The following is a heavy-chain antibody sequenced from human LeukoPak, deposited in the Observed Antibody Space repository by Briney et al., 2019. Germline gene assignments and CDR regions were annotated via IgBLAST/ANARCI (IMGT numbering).Heavy chain of an antibody. J-gene: IGHJ4*02. CDR1: GGSISTYY. CDR2: VYRSGNT. V-gene: IGHV4-4*07. D-gene: IGHD1-26*01. CDR3: ARQGELAIDY. Sequence: SETLSLTCSVSGGSISTYYWSWIRQPAGKGLEWIGRVYRSGNTNYNPSLKSRVTMSVDTSKNQISLRLRSVTAADTAVYYCARQGELAIDYWGQGTLVTVSS.